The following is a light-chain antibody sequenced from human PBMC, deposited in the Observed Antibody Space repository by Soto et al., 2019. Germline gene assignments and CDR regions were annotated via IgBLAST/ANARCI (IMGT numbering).Light chain of an antibody. J-gene: IGKJ2*01. V-gene: IGKV3-11*01. CDR2: DAS. Sequence: EIVLTQSPATLSLSPGERATLSCRASQSVSSYLAWYQQKPGQAPRLLIYDASNRATGIPARFSGSGSWTDCPLTISPLAPEFFAVYYCQQRSDSYTFGQGTTRAIK. CDR1: QSVSSY. CDR3: QQRSDSYT.